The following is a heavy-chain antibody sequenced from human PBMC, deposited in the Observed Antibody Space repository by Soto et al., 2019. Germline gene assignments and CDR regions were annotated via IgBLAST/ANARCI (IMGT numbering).Heavy chain of an antibody. Sequence: VGSLRLSCAASGFTFSRYWMHWVRQAPGKGLVWVSRINTDGSSTTYADSVKGRFTISRDSAKNTLYLQMNSLRAEDTAVYYCARDPGAYSSTWSFYFDSWGQGPLVTV. V-gene: IGHV3-74*01. D-gene: IGHD6-13*01. CDR2: INTDGSST. CDR3: ARDPGAYSSTWSFYFDS. J-gene: IGHJ4*02. CDR1: GFTFSRYW.